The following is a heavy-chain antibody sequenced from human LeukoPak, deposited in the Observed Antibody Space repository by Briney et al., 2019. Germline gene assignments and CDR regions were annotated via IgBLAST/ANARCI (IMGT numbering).Heavy chain of an antibody. V-gene: IGHV3-74*01. D-gene: IGHD5-18*01. CDR3: ARVDTAMVFYYYYYMDV. CDR1: GFTFSSYW. J-gene: IGHJ6*03. Sequence: GGSLRLSCAASGFTFSSYWMHWVRHAPGKWLVCLSRINSDVSSTHYADSVKGRFTISSDNTRNTLYLTIHSLRAEATAAYYCARVDTAMVFYYYYYMDVWGKGTTVTVSS. CDR2: INSDVSST.